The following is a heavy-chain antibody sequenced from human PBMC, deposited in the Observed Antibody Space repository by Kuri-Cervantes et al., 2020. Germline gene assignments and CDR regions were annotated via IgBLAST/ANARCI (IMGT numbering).Heavy chain of an antibody. D-gene: IGHD3-10*01. CDR3: RGRFYYGPGIHALLLGDY. J-gene: IGHJ4*02. CDR2: INESGTI. CDR1: GGSFTTYY. Sequence: SETLSLSCAVYGGSFTTYYQWTWIRQPPGKGPEWIGEINESGTIDYNPSLKSRVTISTDMSKNQFSLKLSAVTAADTATYYCRGRFYYGPGIHALLLGDYWGRGTLVTVSS. V-gene: IGHV4-34*03.